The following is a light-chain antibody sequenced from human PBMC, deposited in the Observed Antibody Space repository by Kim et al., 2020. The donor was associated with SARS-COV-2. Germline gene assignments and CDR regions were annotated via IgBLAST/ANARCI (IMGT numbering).Light chain of an antibody. CDR3: PVWDSGTWV. J-gene: IGLJ3*02. CDR2: KDS. V-gene: IGLV3-9*01. CDR1: NIQTKN. Sequence: SYELTQPLSVSVALGQTARLTCGGNNIQTKNVHWYRQKPGQAPVLVMYKDSKRPSGIPERFSGSNSGNTATLTITRAQAGDEADYYCPVWDSGTWVFGGG.